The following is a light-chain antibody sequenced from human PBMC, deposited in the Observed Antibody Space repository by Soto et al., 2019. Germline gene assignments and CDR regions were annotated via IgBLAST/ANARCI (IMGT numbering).Light chain of an antibody. Sequence: QSALAQPPSASGSPGQSVTISCTGTSSDVGKYDYVSWYQQHPGKAPKLMIYEVSNRPSGVSNRFSGSKSGNTASLTISGLQAEDEADYYCSSYTSSSTVVFGGGTQLTVL. J-gene: IGLJ2*01. CDR2: EVS. CDR3: SSYTSSSTVV. CDR1: SSDVGKYDY. V-gene: IGLV2-14*01.